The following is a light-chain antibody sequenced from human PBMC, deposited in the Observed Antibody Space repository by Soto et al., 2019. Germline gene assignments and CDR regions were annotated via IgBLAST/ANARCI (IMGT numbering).Light chain of an antibody. CDR1: TSDIGNHIY. CDR3: ASYTSAVTWV. Sequence: QSALTQPASVSGSPGQSITISCTGTTSDIGNHIYVSWYQQYPGKGPRLIISEVYNRPSGVSHRFSGSKSGNTASLTISGLQPADEADYYCASYTSAVTWVFGGGTKLTVL. CDR2: EVY. V-gene: IGLV2-14*01. J-gene: IGLJ3*02.